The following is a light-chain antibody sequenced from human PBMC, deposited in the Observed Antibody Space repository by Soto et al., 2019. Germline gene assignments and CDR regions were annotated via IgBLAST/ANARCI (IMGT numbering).Light chain of an antibody. CDR3: QQANSSPLT. J-gene: IGKJ4*01. V-gene: IGKV1-12*01. CDR2: ASS. Sequence: DIQMTQSPSTVSASLGDRVTITCRASQSISSWLAWYQQKPGKAPELLIYASSSMQSGVPSRFSGSGSGTDFTLTISILQHDDSAYYYRQQANSSPLTFGGGTKVEIK. CDR1: QSISSW.